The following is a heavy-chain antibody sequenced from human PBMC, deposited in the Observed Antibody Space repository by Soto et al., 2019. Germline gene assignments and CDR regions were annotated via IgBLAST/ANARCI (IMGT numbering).Heavy chain of an antibody. CDR3: VTWARSGWATGFY. D-gene: IGHD6-19*01. CDR2: MSPTSGHT. V-gene: IGHV1-8*01. J-gene: IGHJ4*02. Sequence: QVQLVQSGAEVKKPGASVRVSCQTSGYTFTNYDINWVRQAAGQGLEWMGWMSPTSGHTGYAQIFQGRVSMTRDTSISTAYMELSSLRSEDTAVYYCVTWARSGWATGFYWAQGTLVTVSS. CDR1: GYTFTNYD.